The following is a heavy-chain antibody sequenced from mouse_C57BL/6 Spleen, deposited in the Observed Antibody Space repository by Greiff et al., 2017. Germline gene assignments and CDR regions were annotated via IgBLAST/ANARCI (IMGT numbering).Heavy chain of an antibody. V-gene: IGHV1-39*01. CDR2: INPNYGTP. CDR1: GYSFTDSN. Sequence: VQLQQSGPELVKPGASVKISCKASGYSFTDSNMNWVKQSNGKSLEWIGVINPNYGTPSYNQKFKGKATLTVDQYSSTASMQLNSLTSEDSAVYYCANYGSSYGWFAYWGQGTLVTVSA. CDR3: ANYGSSYGWFAY. J-gene: IGHJ3*01. D-gene: IGHD1-1*01.